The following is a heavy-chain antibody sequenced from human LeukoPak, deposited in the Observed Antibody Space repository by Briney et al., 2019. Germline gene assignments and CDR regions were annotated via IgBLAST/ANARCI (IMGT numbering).Heavy chain of an antibody. CDR3: ARAPARYCSSTSCYGFDP. CDR2: ISSSSSYI. D-gene: IGHD2-2*01. V-gene: IGHV3-21*01. CDR1: GFTFSSYS. Sequence: AGGSLRLSCAASGFTFSSYSMNWVRQAPGKGLEWVSSISSSSSYIYYADSVKGRFTISRDNAKNSLYLQMNSLRVEDTAVYYCARAPARYCSSTSCYGFDPWGQGTLVTVSS. J-gene: IGHJ5*02.